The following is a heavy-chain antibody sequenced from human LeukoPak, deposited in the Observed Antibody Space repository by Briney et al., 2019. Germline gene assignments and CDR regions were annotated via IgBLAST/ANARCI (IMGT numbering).Heavy chain of an antibody. Sequence: GGSLRLSCAASGFTFSSYAMHWVRQAPGKGLEYVSAISSNGGSTYYANSVKGRFTISRDNSKNTLYLQMGSLRAEDMAVYYCARAEVYYDILTGYAPLYFDYWGQGTLVTVSS. V-gene: IGHV3-64*01. D-gene: IGHD3-9*01. J-gene: IGHJ4*02. CDR2: ISSNGGST. CDR1: GFTFSSYA. CDR3: ARAEVYYDILTGYAPLYFDY.